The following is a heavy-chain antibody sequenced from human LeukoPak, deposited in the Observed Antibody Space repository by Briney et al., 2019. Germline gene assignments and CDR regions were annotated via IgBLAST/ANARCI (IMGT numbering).Heavy chain of an antibody. V-gene: IGHV1-2*02. D-gene: IGHD2-15*01. J-gene: IGHJ6*03. CDR1: GYIFTGYY. CDR3: AREDGWSGGSCYSLGYYYMDV. Sequence: SVPVSCQSCGYIFTGYYMHWVRQAACQGVEWMGCINPNSCGTHYAQKFHGRVTMTRDTSISTAYMELSRLRSDDTAVYYCAREDGWSGGSCYSLGYYYMDVWGKGTTVTVSS. CDR2: INPNSCGT.